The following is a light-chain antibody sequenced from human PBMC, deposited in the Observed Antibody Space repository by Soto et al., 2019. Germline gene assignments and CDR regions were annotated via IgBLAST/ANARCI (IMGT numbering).Light chain of an antibody. V-gene: IGKV3-15*01. CDR3: T. Sequence: EIVMTQSPATLSVSPGERATLSCRASQSVSSNLAWYQQKPGQAPRLLIYGASTRATGIPARFSGSGSGTEFTLTISSLQSEDNWPPPLTFGGGTKVEI. CDR2: GAS. CDR1: QSVSSN. J-gene: IGKJ4*01.